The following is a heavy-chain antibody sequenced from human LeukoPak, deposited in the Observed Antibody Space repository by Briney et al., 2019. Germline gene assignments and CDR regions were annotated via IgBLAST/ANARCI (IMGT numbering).Heavy chain of an antibody. J-gene: IGHJ4*02. V-gene: IGHV1-69*01. CDR2: IIPIFGTA. Sequence: ASVKVSCKASGGTFSSYAISWVRQAPGQGLEWMGGIIPIFGTANYAQKFQGRVTITADESTSTAYMELCSLRSEDTAVYYCAGGGYSYGYGFDYWGQGTLVTVSS. CDR1: GGTFSSYA. CDR3: AGGGYSYGYGFDY. D-gene: IGHD5-18*01.